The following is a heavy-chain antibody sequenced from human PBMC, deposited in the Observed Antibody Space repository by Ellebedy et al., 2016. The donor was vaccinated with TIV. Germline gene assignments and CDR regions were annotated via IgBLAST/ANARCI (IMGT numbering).Heavy chain of an antibody. CDR3: ARENYYGTGRPRAFDI. D-gene: IGHD3-10*01. CDR2: TYYRSKWNN. Sequence: SQTLSLTCAISGDSVSNSGSTWNWFRQSPSRGLEWLGRTYYRSKWNNDYSESVKSRISIKSDTSKNHFSLQLTSVSPEDTAMYYCARENYYGTGRPRAFDIWGQGTMVTVSS. CDR1: GDSVSNSGST. J-gene: IGHJ3*02. V-gene: IGHV6-1*01.